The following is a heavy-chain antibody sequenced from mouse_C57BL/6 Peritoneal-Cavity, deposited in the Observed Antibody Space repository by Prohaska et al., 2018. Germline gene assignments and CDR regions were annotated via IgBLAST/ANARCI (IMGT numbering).Heavy chain of an antibody. Sequence: NASAYIFTSYWMHWVKQRPGQVLECIGEIDPSDSYTNYNQKFKGKATLTVDKTSSTAYMQLSSLTSEDSAVYFCARVRGHAMDYWGQGTSVTVSS. J-gene: IGHJ4*01. CDR2: IDPSDSYT. V-gene: IGHV1-69*02. CDR3: ARVRGHAMDY. CDR1: AYIFTSYW.